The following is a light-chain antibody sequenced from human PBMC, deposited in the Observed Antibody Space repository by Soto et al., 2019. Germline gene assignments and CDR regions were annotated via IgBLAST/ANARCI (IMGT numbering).Light chain of an antibody. CDR2: AAS. V-gene: IGKV1-27*01. CDR3: QKYNSAPYT. Sequence: DIPMTQSPSSLSASVGDRVTITCRASQGISNYLACYQQKAGKVPKLLIYAASTLQSGVPSRFSGSGSGTDFTLTISCLQPEDVASYYCQKYNSAPYTFGQGTKLELK. J-gene: IGKJ2*01. CDR1: QGISNY.